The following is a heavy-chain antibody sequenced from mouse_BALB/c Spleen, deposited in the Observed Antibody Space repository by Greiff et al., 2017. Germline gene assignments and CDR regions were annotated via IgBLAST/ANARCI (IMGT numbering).Heavy chain of an antibody. CDR1: GFTFSSFG. Sequence: EVKLMESGGGLVQPGGSRKLSCAASGFTFSSFGMHWVRQAPEKGLEWVAYISSGSSTIYYADTVKGRFTISRDNPKNTLFLQMTSLRSEDTAMYYCARQAVTTAPFDYWGQGTTLTVSS. V-gene: IGHV5-17*02. D-gene: IGHD1-2*01. CDR2: ISSGSSTI. CDR3: ARQAVTTAPFDY. J-gene: IGHJ2*01.